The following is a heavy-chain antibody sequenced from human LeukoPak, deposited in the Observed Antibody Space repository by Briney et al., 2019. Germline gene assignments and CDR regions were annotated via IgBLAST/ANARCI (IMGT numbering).Heavy chain of an antibody. CDR3: ARKVGDY. CDR2: INQDASVS. Sequence: GGSLRLSCAASGFTFSDYWMSWVRQAPGQGLEWVANINQDASVSHYIDSVKGRFTISRDNAKNSLFLQMNRLRAEDTALYYCARKVGDYWGQGTLDTVSS. J-gene: IGHJ4*02. V-gene: IGHV3-7*01. D-gene: IGHD3-16*01. CDR1: GFTFSDYW.